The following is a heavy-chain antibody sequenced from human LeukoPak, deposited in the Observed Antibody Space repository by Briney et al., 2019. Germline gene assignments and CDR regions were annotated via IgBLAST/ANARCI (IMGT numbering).Heavy chain of an antibody. CDR1: GFTFSSYG. J-gene: IGHJ6*03. CDR3: AKSGVVVPAAIEYYYYYYMDV. CDR2: ISGSGGST. V-gene: IGHV3-23*01. D-gene: IGHD2-2*01. Sequence: GGSLRLSCAASGFTFSSYGMSWVRQAPGKGLEWVSAISGSGGSTYYADSVRGRFTISRDNSKNTLYLQMNSLRAEDTAVYYCAKSGVVVPAAIEYYYYYYMDVWGKGTTVTISS.